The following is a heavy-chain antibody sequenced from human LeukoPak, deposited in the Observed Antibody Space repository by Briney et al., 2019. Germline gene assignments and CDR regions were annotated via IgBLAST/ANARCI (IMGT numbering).Heavy chain of an antibody. J-gene: IGHJ3*02. CDR2: IYHSGST. D-gene: IGHD2-2*01. CDR1: GGSISSGGYY. CDR3: ASTSLQLPGHAFDI. V-gene: IGHV4-30-2*01. Sequence: SETLSLTCTVSGGSISSGGYYWSWIRQPPGKGLEWIGYIYHSGSTYYNPSLKSRVTISVDRSKNQFSLKLSSVTAADTAVYYCASTSLQLPGHAFDIWGQGTMVTVSS.